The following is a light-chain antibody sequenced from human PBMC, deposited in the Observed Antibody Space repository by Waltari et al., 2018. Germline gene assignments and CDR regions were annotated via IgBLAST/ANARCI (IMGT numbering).Light chain of an antibody. CDR2: YNN. V-gene: IGLV1-44*01. CDR3: AAWDDNLSGPV. CDR1: NSNIGTNT. J-gene: IGLJ2*01. Sequence: QSVLTQPPSAPGTPGQRVTISCSGSNSNIGTNTVTWYQHLPGSAPTLLIYYNNERPAGISRRFSDSTAGALASLVIWGLQSEDEGDYFCAAWDDNLSGPVFGGGTRLTVL.